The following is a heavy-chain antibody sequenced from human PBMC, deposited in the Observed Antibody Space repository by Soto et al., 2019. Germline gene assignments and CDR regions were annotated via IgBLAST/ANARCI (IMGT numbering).Heavy chain of an antibody. Sequence: QVQLVQSGAEVKKPGSSVKVSCKASGGTFSSYAISWVRQAPEQGLEWMGGIIPIFGTANYAQKFQGRVTITADESTSTAYMELSSLRSEDTAVYYCASSGVVVVAATRPYYYGMDVWGQGTTVTVSS. CDR3: ASSGVVVVAATRPYYYGMDV. D-gene: IGHD2-15*01. J-gene: IGHJ6*02. V-gene: IGHV1-69*01. CDR2: IIPIFGTA. CDR1: GGTFSSYA.